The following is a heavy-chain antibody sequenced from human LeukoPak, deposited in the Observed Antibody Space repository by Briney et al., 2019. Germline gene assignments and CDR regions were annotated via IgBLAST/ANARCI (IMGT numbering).Heavy chain of an antibody. Sequence: SETLSLTCAVYGGSFSGYYWSWIRQPPGKGLEWIGEINHSGSTNYNLSLKSRVTISVDTSKNQFSLKLSSVTAADTAVYYCARGLDNWNVYIFDYWGLGTLVTVSS. J-gene: IGHJ4*02. CDR1: GGSFSGYY. D-gene: IGHD1-20*01. V-gene: IGHV4-34*01. CDR2: INHSGST. CDR3: ARGLDNWNVYIFDY.